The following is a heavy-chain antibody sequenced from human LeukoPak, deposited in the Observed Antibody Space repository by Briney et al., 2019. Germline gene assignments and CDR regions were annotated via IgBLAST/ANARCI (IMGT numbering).Heavy chain of an antibody. CDR2: ITSSGTNV. J-gene: IGHJ4*02. Sequence: GGSLRLSCAASGFAFSTFTMNWVRQAPGKGLEWVSSITSSGTNVYYTDSLKGRFTISRDNAKNSLHLQLNSLRAEDTAVYYCARDLDYFDYWGQGTLVTVSS. V-gene: IGHV3-21*01. CDR1: GFAFSTFT. CDR3: ARDLDYFDY.